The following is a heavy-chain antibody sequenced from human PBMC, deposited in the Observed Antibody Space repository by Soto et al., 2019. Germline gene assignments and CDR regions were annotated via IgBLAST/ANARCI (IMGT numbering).Heavy chain of an antibody. CDR1: GFTFSSYG. J-gene: IGHJ6*02. D-gene: IGHD6-13*01. Sequence: QVQLVESGGGVVQPGRSLRLSCAASGFTFSSYGMHWVRQAPGKGLEWGAVIWYDGSNKYYADSVKGRFTISRDNSKNTLYLQINSLRAEDTAVYYCARDGSAAAGRHGMDVWGQGTTVTVSS. V-gene: IGHV3-33*01. CDR3: ARDGSAAAGRHGMDV. CDR2: IWYDGSNK.